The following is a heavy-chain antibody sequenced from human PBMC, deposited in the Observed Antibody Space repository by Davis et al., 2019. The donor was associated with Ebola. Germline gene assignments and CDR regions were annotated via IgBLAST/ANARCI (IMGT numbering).Heavy chain of an antibody. J-gene: IGHJ6*02. CDR1: GGSFSGYY. CDR2: INHSGST. D-gene: IGHD2-2*01. V-gene: IGHV4-34*01. CDR3: AREDSVVSRGMDV. Sequence: MPSETLSLTCAVYGGSFSGYYWSWIRQPPGKGLEWIGEINHSGSTNYNPSLKSRVTISVDTSKNQFSLKLSSVTAADTAAYYCAREDSVVSRGMDVWGQGTTVTVSS.